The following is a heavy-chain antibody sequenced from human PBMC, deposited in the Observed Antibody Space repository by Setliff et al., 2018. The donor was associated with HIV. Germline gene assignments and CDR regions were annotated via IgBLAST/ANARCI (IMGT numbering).Heavy chain of an antibody. CDR3: ARIYNYVWGTYRNFDP. V-gene: IGHV3-21*01. J-gene: IGHJ5*02. Sequence: GGSLRLSCAPSGFTFGSYAMSWVRQAPGKGLEWVSSISCSSRSKYYADSVKGRFTISRDNSRNTLYLQMNSLRAEDTAVYYCARIYNYVWGTYRNFDPWGQGTLVTVSS. CDR1: GFTFGSYA. CDR2: ISCSSRSK. D-gene: IGHD3-16*02.